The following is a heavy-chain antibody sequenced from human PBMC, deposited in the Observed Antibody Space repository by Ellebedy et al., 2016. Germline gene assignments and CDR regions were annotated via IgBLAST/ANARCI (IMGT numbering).Heavy chain of an antibody. Sequence: GESLKISCKGSGYSFTSYWISWVRQMPGKGLEWMGRIDPSDSYTNYSPSFQGHVTISADKSISTAYLQWSSLKASDTAMYYCARRGPGYDILTGYYNVIVGAFDIWGQGTMVTVSS. CDR3: ARRGPGYDILTGYYNVIVGAFDI. CDR2: IDPSDSYT. D-gene: IGHD3-9*01. J-gene: IGHJ3*02. V-gene: IGHV5-10-1*01. CDR1: GYSFTSYW.